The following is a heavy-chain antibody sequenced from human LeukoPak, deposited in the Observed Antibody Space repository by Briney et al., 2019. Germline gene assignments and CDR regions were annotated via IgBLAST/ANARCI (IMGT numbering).Heavy chain of an antibody. V-gene: IGHV3-23*01. CDR1: GFTFSSYS. Sequence: GGSLRLSCAASGFTFSSYSMSWDRHAPRKGREWVSAIRGSGGSTYYADSVKGRFTIARDNSKNTLYLQMNSLRAEDTAVYYCAKDHRVRQRVPSFAHWGQGTLVTVSS. CDR3: AKDHRVRQRVPSFAH. D-gene: IGHD6-6*01. CDR2: IRGSGGST. J-gene: IGHJ4*02.